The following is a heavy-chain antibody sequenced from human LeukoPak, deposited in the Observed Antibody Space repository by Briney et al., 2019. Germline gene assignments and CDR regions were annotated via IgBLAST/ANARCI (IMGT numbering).Heavy chain of an antibody. CDR3: AKDLDDRN. J-gene: IGHJ4*02. Sequence: GVSLRLSCAGSGFTFSRYAMSWARQAPGKGLDWVSGISGSGDSTYSADSVKGRFTISRDNSKNTLYLQMNSLRAEDTAVYYCAKDLDDRNWGQGTLVTVS. V-gene: IGHV3-23*01. D-gene: IGHD3-16*01. CDR2: ISGSGDST. CDR1: GFTFSRYA.